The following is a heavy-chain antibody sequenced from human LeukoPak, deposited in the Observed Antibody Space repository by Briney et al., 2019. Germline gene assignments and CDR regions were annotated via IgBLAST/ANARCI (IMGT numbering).Heavy chain of an antibody. J-gene: IGHJ4*02. D-gene: IGHD1-26*01. V-gene: IGHV3-74*01. CDR2: ISNDGSHT. CDR3: ARGPLVGAGVDY. CDR1: GFTFSRSW. Sequence: PGGSLRLSCAASGFTFSRSWMHWVRQAPGKGLVWVSVISNDGSHTNYADSVRGRFTISRDNAKNTLYLQMNSLRAEDTAVYYCARGPLVGAGVDYWGQGSLVTVSS.